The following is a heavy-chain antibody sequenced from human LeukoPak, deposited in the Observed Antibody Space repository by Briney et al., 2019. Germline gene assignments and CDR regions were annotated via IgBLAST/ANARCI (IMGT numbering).Heavy chain of an antibody. V-gene: IGHV3-30-3*01. J-gene: IGHJ4*02. CDR1: GFTFSSYA. CDR3: ARGDSSGYYFSGADC. Sequence: PGGSLRLSCAASGFTFSSYAMHWARQAPGKGLEWVAVISYDGSNKYYADSVKGRFTISRDNSKNTLYLQMNSLRAEDTAVYYCARGDSSGYYFSGADCWGQGTLVTVSS. CDR2: ISYDGSNK. D-gene: IGHD3-22*01.